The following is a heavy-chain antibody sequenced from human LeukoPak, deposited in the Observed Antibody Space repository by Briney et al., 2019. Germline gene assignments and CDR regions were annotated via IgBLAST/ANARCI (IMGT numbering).Heavy chain of an antibody. CDR1: GGTFSSYS. CDR3: ARAGSFAAAREGYWFDP. Sequence: ASVKVSCKASGGTFSSYSISWVRQATGQGLEWMGWMNPNSGNTGYAQKFQGRVTITRNTSISTAYMELSSLRSEDTAVYYCARAGSFAAAREGYWFDPWGQGTLVTVSS. V-gene: IGHV1-8*03. D-gene: IGHD6-13*01. CDR2: MNPNSGNT. J-gene: IGHJ5*02.